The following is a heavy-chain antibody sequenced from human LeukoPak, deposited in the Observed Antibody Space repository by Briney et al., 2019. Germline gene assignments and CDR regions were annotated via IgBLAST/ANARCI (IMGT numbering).Heavy chain of an antibody. V-gene: IGHV3-53*01. CDR1: GFTVSSNY. Sequence: GGSLRLSRAASGFTVSSNYMIWVRQAPGKGLEWVSVIYSGGRTYYVDSVKGRFTISRDISKNTLYLQMNSLRAEDTAVYYCARVLSGRGSLYSYYYYMDVWGKGTTVTISS. J-gene: IGHJ6*03. D-gene: IGHD3-10*01. CDR2: IYSGGRT. CDR3: ARVLSGRGSLYSYYYYMDV.